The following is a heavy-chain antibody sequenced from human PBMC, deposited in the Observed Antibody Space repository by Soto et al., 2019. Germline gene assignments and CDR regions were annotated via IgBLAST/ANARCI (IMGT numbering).Heavy chain of an antibody. D-gene: IGHD5-18*01. Sequence: PSETLSLTCTVSGGSISSSSYYWGWIRQPPGKGLEWIGSIYYSGSTYYNPSLKSRVTISVDTSKNQFSLKLSSVTAADTAVYYCARRGDTAMELDYWGQGTLVTVSS. V-gene: IGHV4-39*01. CDR1: GGSISSSSYY. CDR3: ARRGDTAMELDY. J-gene: IGHJ4*02. CDR2: IYYSGST.